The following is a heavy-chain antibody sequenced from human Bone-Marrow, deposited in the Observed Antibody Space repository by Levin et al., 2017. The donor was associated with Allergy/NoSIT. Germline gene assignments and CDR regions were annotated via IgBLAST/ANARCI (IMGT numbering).Heavy chain of an antibody. J-gene: IGHJ6*02. CDR2: IRSAGTYI. D-gene: IGHD3-10*01. CDR1: GFSFSSYT. V-gene: IGHV3-21*01. Sequence: AGGSLRLSCAASGFSFSSYTMHWVRQAPGKGLEWVSSIRSAGTYIHYADSVKGRFTISRDNANNSVSLEMSSLRAEDTALYYCARGGGSQKGGLDVWGQGTTVTVSS. CDR3: ARGGGSQKGGLDV.